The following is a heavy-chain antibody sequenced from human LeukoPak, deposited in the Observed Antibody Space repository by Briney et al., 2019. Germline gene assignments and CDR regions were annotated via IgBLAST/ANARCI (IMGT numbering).Heavy chain of an antibody. CDR2: INHSGST. D-gene: IGHD6-6*01. CDR1: GGSFSGYY. CDR3: ARDVVAIAARGELGY. J-gene: IGHJ4*02. V-gene: IGHV4-34*01. Sequence: PSETLSLTCAVYGGSFSGYYWSWIRQPPGKGLEWIGEINHSGSTNYNPSLKSRVTISVDTSKNQFSLKLSSVTAADTAVYYCARDVVAIAARGELGYWGQGTLVTVSS.